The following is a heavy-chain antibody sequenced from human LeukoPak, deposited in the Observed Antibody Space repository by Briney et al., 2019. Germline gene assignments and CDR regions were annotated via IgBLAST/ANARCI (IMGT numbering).Heavy chain of an antibody. CDR2: ISDDGRST. CDR1: GFTFSNYW. V-gene: IGHV3-74*01. Sequence: PGGSLRLSCAASGFTFSNYWMHWVRQVPGMGLLWVARISDDGRSTKFADSVKGRFTISRDNAKNTLYLQTNSLRDEDTGVYYCTTGHPGNFDYWGRGTLVTVSS. CDR3: TTGHPGNFDY. J-gene: IGHJ4*02.